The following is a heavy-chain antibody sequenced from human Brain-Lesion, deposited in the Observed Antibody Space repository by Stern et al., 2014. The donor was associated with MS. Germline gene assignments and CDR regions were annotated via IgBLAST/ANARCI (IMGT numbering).Heavy chain of an antibody. V-gene: IGHV1-24*01. J-gene: IGHJ4*02. CDR1: GYTLTELS. D-gene: IGHD1-26*01. Sequence: QDQLVQSGAEVKKPGASVKVSCKVSGYTLTELSMHWVRQAPRKGLEWMGGFDTEDGETISAQKFQGRVTMTEDTSTDTAYMELSSLRSEDTAVYYCATLSPGAGGNYYRHFDYWGQGTLVTVSS. CDR3: ATLSPGAGGNYYRHFDY. CDR2: FDTEDGET.